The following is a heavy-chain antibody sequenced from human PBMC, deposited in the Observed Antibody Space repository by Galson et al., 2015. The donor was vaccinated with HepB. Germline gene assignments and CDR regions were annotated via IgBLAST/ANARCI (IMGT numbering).Heavy chain of an antibody. CDR2: VDPSDSST. J-gene: IGHJ4*02. CDR1: GYSFISYW. CDR3: AIGGSGSYGTDY. Sequence: QSGAEVKKPGESLRISCKGSGYSFISYWISWVRQMPGKGLEWMGRVDPSDSSTNYSPSFQGHVTISADKSISTAYLQWSSLKASDTAMYYCAIGGSGSYGTDYWGQGTLVTVSS. D-gene: IGHD3-10*01. V-gene: IGHV5-10-1*01.